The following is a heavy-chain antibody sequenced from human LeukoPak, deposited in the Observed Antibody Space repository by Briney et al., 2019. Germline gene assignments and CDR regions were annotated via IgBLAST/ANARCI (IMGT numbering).Heavy chain of an antibody. D-gene: IGHD3-10*01. Sequence: GGSLRLPCAASGFTFSSYWMSWVRQAPGKGLEWVANIKQDGSEKYYVDSVKGRFTISRDNAKNSLYLQMNSLRAEGTAVYYCARDFRFGEYYYGMDVWGQGTTVTVSS. CDR2: IKQDGSEK. CDR1: GFTFSSYW. V-gene: IGHV3-7*01. CDR3: ARDFRFGEYYYGMDV. J-gene: IGHJ6*02.